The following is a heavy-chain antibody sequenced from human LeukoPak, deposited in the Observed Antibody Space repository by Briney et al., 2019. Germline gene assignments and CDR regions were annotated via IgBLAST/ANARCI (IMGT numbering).Heavy chain of an antibody. CDR2: ISSSGSTI. CDR3: ARGIDWNWPPDY. Sequence: GGSLRLSCAASGFTFSSYEMNWVRQAPGKGLEWVSYISSSGSTIYYADSVKGRFTISRDNAKTSLYLQMNSLRAEDTAVYYCARGIDWNWPPDYWGQGTLVTVSS. D-gene: IGHD1-7*01. V-gene: IGHV3-48*03. J-gene: IGHJ4*02. CDR1: GFTFSSYE.